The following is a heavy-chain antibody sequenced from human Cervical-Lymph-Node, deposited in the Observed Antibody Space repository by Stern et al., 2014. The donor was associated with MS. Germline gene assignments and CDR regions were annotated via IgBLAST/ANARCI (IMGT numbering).Heavy chain of an antibody. Sequence: VKLVQSGAAVKKPGASVTVSCNASGYTFTSYGISWGRQAPGQGLELLGWISAYNGNTNYAQKLQGRVTMTTDTSTSTAYMELRSLRSDDTAVYYCARGLLGSENAFDIWGQGTMVTVSS. D-gene: IGHD2-15*01. CDR1: GYTFTSYG. CDR2: ISAYNGNT. J-gene: IGHJ3*02. CDR3: ARGLLGSENAFDI. V-gene: IGHV1-18*01.